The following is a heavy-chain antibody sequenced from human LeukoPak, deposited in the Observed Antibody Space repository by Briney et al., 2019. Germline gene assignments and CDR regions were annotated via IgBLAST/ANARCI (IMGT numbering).Heavy chain of an antibody. V-gene: IGHV3-48*03. D-gene: IGHD3-9*01. CDR3: ARDPAYYDILTGYYNYGMDV. Sequence: GGSLRLSCAASGFTFSSYEMNWVRQARGKGLEWVSYISSSGSTVYYADSVKGRFTISRDNAKNSLYLQMNSLRAEDTAVYYCARDPAYYDILTGYYNYGMDVWGKGTTVTVSS. J-gene: IGHJ6*04. CDR2: ISSSGSTV. CDR1: GFTFSSYE.